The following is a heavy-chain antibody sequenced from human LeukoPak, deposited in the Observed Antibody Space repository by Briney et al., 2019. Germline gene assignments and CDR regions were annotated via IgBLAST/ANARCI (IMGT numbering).Heavy chain of an antibody. V-gene: IGHV4-34*01. CDR2: INHSGST. Sequence: SETLSLTCAVYGGSFSGYYWSWIRQPPGKGLEWIGEINHSGSTNYNPSLKSRVTISVDTSKNQFSLKLSSVTAADTAVYYCARALEGYGDSATYYWGQGTLVTVSS. CDR3: ARALEGYGDSATYY. J-gene: IGHJ4*02. D-gene: IGHD4-17*01. CDR1: GGSFSGYY.